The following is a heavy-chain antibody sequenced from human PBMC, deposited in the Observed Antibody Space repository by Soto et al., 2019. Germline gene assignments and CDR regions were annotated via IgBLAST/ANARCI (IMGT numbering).Heavy chain of an antibody. CDR3: ARKGGYGSGSYPNWFDP. J-gene: IGHJ5*02. CDR1: GGSFSGYY. Sequence: SETLSLTCAVYGGSFSGYYWSWIRQPPGKGLEWIGEINHSGSTNYNPSLKSRVTISVDTSKNQFSLKLSSVTAADTAVYYCARKGGYGSGSYPNWFDPWGQGTLVTVS. CDR2: INHSGST. V-gene: IGHV4-34*01. D-gene: IGHD3-10*01.